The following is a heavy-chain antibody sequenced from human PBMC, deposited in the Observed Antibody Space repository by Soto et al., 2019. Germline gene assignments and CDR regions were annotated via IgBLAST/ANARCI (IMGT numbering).Heavy chain of an antibody. Sequence: SVKVSCKASGGTFSSYAISWVRQAPGQGLEWMGGIIPIFGTANYAQKFQGRVTITADESTSTAYMELNRLRSEDTAVYYCARAEYGGNLHYYGMDVWGQGTTVTVSS. CDR1: GGTFSSYA. CDR3: ARAEYGGNLHYYGMDV. J-gene: IGHJ6*02. CDR2: IIPIFGTA. V-gene: IGHV1-69*13. D-gene: IGHD2-21*02.